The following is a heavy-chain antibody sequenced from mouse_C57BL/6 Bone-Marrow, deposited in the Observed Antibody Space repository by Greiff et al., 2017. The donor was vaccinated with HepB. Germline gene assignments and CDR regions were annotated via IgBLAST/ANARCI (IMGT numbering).Heavy chain of an antibody. CDR1: GYTFTDYY. D-gene: IGHD1-1*01. Sequence: EVQLQQSGPVLVKPGASVKMSCKASGYTFTDYYMNWVKQSHGKSLEWIGVINPYNGGTSYNQKFKGKATLTVDKSSSTAYMELNSLTSEDSAVYYCSRRGYYYGSSYDWFAYWGQGTLVTVSA. J-gene: IGHJ3*01. CDR3: SRRGYYYGSSYDWFAY. CDR2: INPYNGGT. V-gene: IGHV1-19*01.